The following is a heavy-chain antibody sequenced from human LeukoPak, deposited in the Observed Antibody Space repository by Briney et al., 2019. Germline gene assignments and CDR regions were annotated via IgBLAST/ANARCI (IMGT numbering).Heavy chain of an antibody. CDR2: IYHSGST. V-gene: IGHV4-4*02. D-gene: IGHD1-26*01. CDR1: GGSISSSNW. J-gene: IGHJ4*02. CDR3: ARVPSGSSTSCFDY. Sequence: SETLSLTCAVSGGSISSSNWWSWVRQPPGKGLEWIGEIYHSGSTNYNPSLKSRVTISVDKSKNQFSLKLSSVTAADTAMYYCARVPSGSSTSCFDYWGQGTLVTVSS.